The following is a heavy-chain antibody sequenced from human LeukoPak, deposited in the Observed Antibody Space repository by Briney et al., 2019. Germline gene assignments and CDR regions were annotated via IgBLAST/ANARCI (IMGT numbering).Heavy chain of an antibody. J-gene: IGHJ5*02. D-gene: IGHD2-2*01. CDR3: AREIVVVPAAMADWFDP. CDR1: GASISGTY. Sequence: RTSETLSLTCTVSGASISGTYWAWIRQPAGKGLEWIGRIYTSGSTNYNPSLKSRVTMSVDTSKNQFSLKLSSVTAADTAVYYCAREIVVVPAAMADWFDPWGQGTLVTVSS. V-gene: IGHV4-4*07. CDR2: IYTSGST.